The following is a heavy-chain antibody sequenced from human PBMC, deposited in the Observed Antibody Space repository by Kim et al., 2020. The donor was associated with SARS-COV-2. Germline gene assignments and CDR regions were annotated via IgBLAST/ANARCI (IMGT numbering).Heavy chain of an antibody. Sequence: SETLSLTCTVSGGSISSYYWSWIRQPPGKGLEWIGYIYYSGSTNYNPSLKSRVTISVDTSKNQFSLKLSSVTAADTAVYYCARVQYYDILTGYYKSGHYYYYMDVWGKGTTVTVSS. J-gene: IGHJ6*03. CDR1: GGSISSYY. CDR2: IYYSGST. CDR3: ARVQYYDILTGYYKSGHYYYYMDV. V-gene: IGHV4-59*01. D-gene: IGHD3-9*01.